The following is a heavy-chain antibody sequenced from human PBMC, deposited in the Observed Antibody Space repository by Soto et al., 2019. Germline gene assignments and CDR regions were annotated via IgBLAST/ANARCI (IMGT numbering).Heavy chain of an antibody. D-gene: IGHD2-15*01. V-gene: IGHV1-69*13. CDR1: GGTFSSYA. CDR2: IIPIFGTA. J-gene: IGHJ4*02. Sequence: SVKVSCKASGGTFSSYAISWVRQAPGQGLEWMGGIIPIFGTANYAQKFQGRVTITADESTSTAYMELSSLRSEDTAVYYCARGRTYCSGGSCYQGTYWGQGTLVTVSS. CDR3: ARGRTYCSGGSCYQGTY.